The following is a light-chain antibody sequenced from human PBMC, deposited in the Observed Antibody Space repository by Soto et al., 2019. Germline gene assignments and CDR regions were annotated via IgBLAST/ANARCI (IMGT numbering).Light chain of an antibody. CDR1: NIGSKS. CDR2: YDS. J-gene: IGLJ3*02. Sequence: SYELTQPPSVSVAPGKTARITCGGNNIGSKSVHWYSQKPGQAPVLVIYYDSDRPSGIPERFSGSNSGNTATLTISRVEAGDEDDYYCQVWDSSSDHRVFGGGTKLTVL. V-gene: IGLV3-21*04. CDR3: QVWDSSSDHRV.